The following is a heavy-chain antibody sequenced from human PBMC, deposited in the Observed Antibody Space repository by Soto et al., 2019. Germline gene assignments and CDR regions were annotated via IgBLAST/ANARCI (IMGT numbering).Heavy chain of an antibody. CDR3: ATAQAQYKSHGSSDH. CDR2: IYPGDSDS. D-gene: IGHD1-20*01. V-gene: IGHV5-51*01. J-gene: IGHJ4*02. CDR1: GYSFTTYW. Sequence: GESLKISCKGSGYSFTTYWIAWVRQMPGKGLEWMGIIYPGDSDSRYSPSFQGQVTFSADKSISTAYLQRNSLKPSDTAIYYCATAQAQYKSHGSSDHWGQGAQVTVSS.